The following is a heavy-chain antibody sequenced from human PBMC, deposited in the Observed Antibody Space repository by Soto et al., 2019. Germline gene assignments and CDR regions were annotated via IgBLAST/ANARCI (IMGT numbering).Heavy chain of an antibody. CDR3: VRFWPPPYSDALTDYTDAFDY. CDR1: GSSFIGYY. CDR2: INHSGST. D-gene: IGHD3-9*01. J-gene: IGHJ4*02. V-gene: IGHV4-34*01. Sequence: SVTLSLTCAINGSSFIGYYWSWIRQPPGKGLEWIGEINHSGSTNYNPSLKSRVTISVDTSKNQFSLKLSSVTAADTALYYCVRFWPPPYSDALTDYTDAFDYWGQGT.